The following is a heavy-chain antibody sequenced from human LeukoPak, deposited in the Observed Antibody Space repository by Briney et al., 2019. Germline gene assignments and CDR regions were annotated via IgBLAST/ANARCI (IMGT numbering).Heavy chain of an antibody. D-gene: IGHD6-13*01. V-gene: IGHV4-34*01. CDR2: INHSAST. CDR3: ARDVILYSRSWYYFDY. CDR1: GGSFSGYY. J-gene: IGHJ4*02. Sequence: SGTLSLTCAVYGGSFSGYYWSWIRQPPGKGLEWIGEINHSASTNYNPSLKSRVTISVDTSKNQFSLKLSSVTAADTAVYYCARDVILYSRSWYYFDYWGQGTLVTVSS.